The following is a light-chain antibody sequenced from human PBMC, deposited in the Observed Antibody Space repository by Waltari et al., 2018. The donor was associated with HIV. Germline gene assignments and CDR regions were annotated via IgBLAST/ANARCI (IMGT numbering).Light chain of an antibody. J-gene: IGKJ1*01. CDR2: DAS. V-gene: IGKV3-11*01. CDR3: QQRSNWPWT. Sequence: EIVLTQSPATLSLSPGERATLSCRAGQSVSSYLAWYQQNPGQAPRLLIYDASNRATGIPARFSGSGSGTDFTLTISSLEPENFAVYYCQQRSNWPWTFGQGTKVEIK. CDR1: QSVSSY.